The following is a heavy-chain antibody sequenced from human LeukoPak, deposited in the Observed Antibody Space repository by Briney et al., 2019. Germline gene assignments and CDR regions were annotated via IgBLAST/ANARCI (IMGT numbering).Heavy chain of an antibody. CDR2: ISYDGSNK. CDR3: AKDQVMQYFELSMDV. J-gene: IGHJ6*04. Sequence: GGSLRLSCAASGFTFSSYGMHWVRQAPGKGLEWVAVISYDGSNKYYADSVKGRFTISRDNSKNTLYLQMNSLRAEDTAVYYCAKDQVMQYFELSMDVWAKGPRSPSP. CDR1: GFTFSSYG. D-gene: IGHD3-9*01. V-gene: IGHV3-30*18.